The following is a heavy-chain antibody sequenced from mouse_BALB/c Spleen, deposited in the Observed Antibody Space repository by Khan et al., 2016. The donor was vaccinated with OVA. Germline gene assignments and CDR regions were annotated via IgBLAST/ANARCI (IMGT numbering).Heavy chain of an antibody. CDR1: GFNINNTY. Sequence: EVQLEESGAELVKPGASVKLSCTASGFNINNTYMHWVKQRPEQGLEWIGRIDPANGNTKYDPKFQGKATITADTSSNTAYLQLSSLTIEDSAVYYCAGMNAWGKGTTLTVSS. J-gene: IGHJ2*01. CDR2: IDPANGNT. V-gene: IGHV14-3*02. CDR3: AGMNA.